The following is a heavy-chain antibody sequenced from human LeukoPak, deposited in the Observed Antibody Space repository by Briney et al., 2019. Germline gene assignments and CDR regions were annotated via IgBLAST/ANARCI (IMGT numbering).Heavy chain of an antibody. CDR3: ATHINWNYAGILDY. CDR1: GYTFTGYY. V-gene: IGHV1-2*06. CDR2: INPNSGDT. Sequence: ASVKVFCKASGYTFTGYYMHWLRQAPGQGLEWMGRINPNSGDTKFAQKFQGRVTMSRDTSLSTAYMELSRLTSDDTAVYFCATHINWNYAGILDYWGQGALVTVSS. J-gene: IGHJ4*02. D-gene: IGHD1-7*01.